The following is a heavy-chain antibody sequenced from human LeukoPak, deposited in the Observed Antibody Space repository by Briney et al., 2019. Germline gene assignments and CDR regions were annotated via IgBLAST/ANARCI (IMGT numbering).Heavy chain of an antibody. CDR1: GGSISSSSYY. CDR2: IYYSGST. CDR3: ARHDILTGYYSPLYYFDY. Sequence: PSETLSLTCTVSGGSISSSSYYWGWIRQPPGKGLEWIGSIYYSGSTYYNPSLKSRATISVDTSKNQFSLKLSSVTAADTAVYYCARHDILTGYYSPLYYFDYWGQGTLVTVSS. J-gene: IGHJ4*02. V-gene: IGHV4-39*01. D-gene: IGHD3-9*01.